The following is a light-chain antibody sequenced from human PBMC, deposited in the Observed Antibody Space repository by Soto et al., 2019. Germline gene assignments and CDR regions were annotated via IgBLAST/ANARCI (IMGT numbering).Light chain of an antibody. J-gene: IGKJ1*01. Sequence: DLQMTQSPSSLSASVGDRVTITCRASQSITTYLNWYQQTSGEAPKLLIYAAARLQTGVPSRFSGSGSGTDFTLTISSLQPEDFATYYCQQAYGAPPTFGQGTKVESK. CDR3: QQAYGAPPT. CDR1: QSITTY. V-gene: IGKV1-39*01. CDR2: AAA.